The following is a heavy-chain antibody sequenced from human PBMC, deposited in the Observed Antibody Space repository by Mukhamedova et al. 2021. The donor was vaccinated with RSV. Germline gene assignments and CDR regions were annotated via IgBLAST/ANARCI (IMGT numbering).Heavy chain of an antibody. D-gene: IGHD1-26*01. CDR3: AHRIVGAGPFDY. J-gene: IGHJ4*02. CDR2: IGGTVEST. Sequence: EWVSSIGGTVESTYYADSVKGRFAISRDNSNYTLFLQMNNLGAEDTAVYYCAHRIVGAGPFDYWGQGTLVTVSS. V-gene: IGHV3-23*01.